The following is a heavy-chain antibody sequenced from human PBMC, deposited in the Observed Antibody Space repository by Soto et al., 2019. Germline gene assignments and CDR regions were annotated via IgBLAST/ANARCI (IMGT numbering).Heavy chain of an antibody. V-gene: IGHV1-69*01. D-gene: IGHD3-22*01. CDR2: IIPIFGTA. CDR1: GGTFSSYA. CDR3: ARGSYYYDSSGYYRMCY. J-gene: IGHJ4*02. Sequence: QVQLVQSGAEVKKPGSSVKVSCKASGGTFSSYAISWVRQAPGQGLEWMGGIIPIFGTANYAQKFQGRVTITADESTSTAYMELSSLSSEDTAVYYCARGSYYYDSSGYYRMCYWGQGTLVTVSS.